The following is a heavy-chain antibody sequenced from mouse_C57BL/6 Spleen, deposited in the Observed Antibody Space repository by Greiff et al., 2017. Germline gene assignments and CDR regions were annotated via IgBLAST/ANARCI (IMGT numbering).Heavy chain of an antibody. CDR2: INPSTGGS. V-gene: IGHV1-42*01. J-gene: IGHJ4*01. CDR3: ARGEGLRRFYYAMDY. D-gene: IGHD2-4*01. CDR1: GYSFTGYY. Sequence: EVQLQQSGPELVKPGASVKISCKASGYSFTGYYMNWVKQSPEKSLEWIGEINPSTGGSTYNQKFKAKATLTVDKSSSTAYMQLKSLTSEDSAVYYCARGEGLRRFYYAMDYWGQGTSVTVSA.